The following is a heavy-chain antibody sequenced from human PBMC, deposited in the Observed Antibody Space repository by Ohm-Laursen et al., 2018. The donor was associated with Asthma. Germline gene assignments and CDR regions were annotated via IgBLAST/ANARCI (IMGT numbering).Heavy chain of an antibody. Sequence: SQTLSLTCTVSGGSISSGGYYWSWIRQHPGKGLEWIGYIYYSGSTYYNPSLKSRVTISVDTSKNQFSLKLSSVTAADTAVYYCARGPYSSSWSYYFDYWGQGTLVTVSS. D-gene: IGHD6-13*01. CDR3: ARGPYSSSWSYYFDY. V-gene: IGHV4-31*03. CDR1: GGSISSGGYY. J-gene: IGHJ4*02. CDR2: IYYSGST.